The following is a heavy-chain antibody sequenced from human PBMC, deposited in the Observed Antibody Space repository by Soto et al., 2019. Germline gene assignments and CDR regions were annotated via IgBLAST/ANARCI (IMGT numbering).Heavy chain of an antibody. Sequence: SVPCTVADGSSSSSSYYCGWIRQPPGKGLEWIGSIYYSGSTYYNPSLKSRVTISVDTSKNQFSLKLSSVTAADTAVYYCARLYRSGWYYFDYWGQGTLVTVSS. CDR2: IYYSGST. D-gene: IGHD6-19*01. V-gene: IGHV4-39*01. J-gene: IGHJ4*02. CDR3: ARLYRSGWYYFDY. CDR1: DGSSSSSSYY.